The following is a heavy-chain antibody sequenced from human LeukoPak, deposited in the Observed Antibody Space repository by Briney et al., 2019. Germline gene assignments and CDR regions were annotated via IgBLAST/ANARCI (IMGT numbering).Heavy chain of an antibody. Sequence: PGGSLRLSCAATGFTFNTYGMHWVRQAPGKGLEWVAVISYDGSNKYYADSVKGRFTISRDNSKNTLYLQMNSLRAEDTAVYYCAKDTFNAGITMVRGVPGSWGQGTLVTVSS. V-gene: IGHV3-30*19. D-gene: IGHD3-10*01. CDR1: GFTFNTYG. J-gene: IGHJ4*02. CDR3: AKDTFNAGITMVRGVPGS. CDR2: ISYDGSNK.